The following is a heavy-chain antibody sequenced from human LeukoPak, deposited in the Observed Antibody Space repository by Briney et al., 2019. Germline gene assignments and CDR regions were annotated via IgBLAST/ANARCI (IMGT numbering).Heavy chain of an antibody. CDR2: INWNGGST. J-gene: IGHJ4*02. D-gene: IGHD3-22*01. Sequence: GGSLRLSCAASGFTFDDYGMSWVRQAPGKGLEWVSGINWNGGSTGYADSVKGRFTISRDNPKNSLYLQMKSLRAEDAAVYYCARDTGYSDSSGYYGTNFDSWGQGTLVTVSS. V-gene: IGHV3-20*04. CDR1: GFTFDDYG. CDR3: ARDTGYSDSSGYYGTNFDS.